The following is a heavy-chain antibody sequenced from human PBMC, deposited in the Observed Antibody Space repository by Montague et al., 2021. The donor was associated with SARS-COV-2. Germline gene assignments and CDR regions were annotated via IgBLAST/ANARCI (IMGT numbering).Heavy chain of an antibody. Sequence: SLRLSCAASGFTFSSYAMSLVRQAPGKGLEWVSGISDSCVYTYYADSVKGRFTISRDNSKNTLYLQMNSLRAEDTAVYYCASHPGYSSSWWGQGTLVIVSS. CDR3: ASHPGYSSSW. V-gene: IGHV3-23*01. CDR2: ISDSCVYT. CDR1: GFTFSSYA. J-gene: IGHJ4*02. D-gene: IGHD6-13*01.